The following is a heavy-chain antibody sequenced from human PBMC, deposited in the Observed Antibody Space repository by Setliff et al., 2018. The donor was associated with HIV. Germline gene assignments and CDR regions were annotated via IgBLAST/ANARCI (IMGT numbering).Heavy chain of an antibody. J-gene: IGHJ6*02. CDR2: INPSGGSA. V-gene: IGHV1-46*01. D-gene: IGHD3-10*01. CDR1: GYTFTSYY. Sequence: GASVKVSCKASGYTFTSYYLHWVRQAPGQGLEWMGMINPSGGSASYAQKFQGRVTMSRDNAKSSMYLQMNSLRAEDTAIYYCARKFRPGHGVDVWGQGTTVTVSS. CDR3: ARKFRPGHGVDV.